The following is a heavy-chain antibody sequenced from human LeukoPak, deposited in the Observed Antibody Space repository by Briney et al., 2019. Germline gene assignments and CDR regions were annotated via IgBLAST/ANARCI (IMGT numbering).Heavy chain of an antibody. CDR1: GFNFDDYV. V-gene: IGHV3-20*04. J-gene: IGHJ4*02. CDR3: ARSRHSYDSSGFPHY. Sequence: GGSLRLSCAASGFNFDDYVMSWVRQAPGKGLEWVSGINRNGGSRGNADSVRGRFTISRDNAKNSLSLQMNSLRSEDTALYYCARSRHSYDSSGFPHYSGQRTLVTVSS. CDR2: INRNGGSR. D-gene: IGHD3-22*01.